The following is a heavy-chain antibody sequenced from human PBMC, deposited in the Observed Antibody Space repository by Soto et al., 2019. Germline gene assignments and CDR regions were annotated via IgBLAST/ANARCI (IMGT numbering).Heavy chain of an antibody. J-gene: IGHJ4*02. CDR2: ISAYNGNT. CDR1: GYTFTSYG. Sequence: AASVKVSCKASGYTFTSYGISWVRQAPGQGLEWMGWISAYNGNTNYAQKLQGRVTMTTDTSTSTAYMELRSLRSDDTAVYYCARDQYYYDSSGYSFHYWGQGTLVTVSS. D-gene: IGHD3-22*01. V-gene: IGHV1-18*01. CDR3: ARDQYYYDSSGYSFHY.